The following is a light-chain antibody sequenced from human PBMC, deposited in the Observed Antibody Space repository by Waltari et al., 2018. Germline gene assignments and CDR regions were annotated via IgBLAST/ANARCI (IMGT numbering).Light chain of an antibody. CDR3: SSTDNSGLGV. V-gene: IGLV3-10*01. CDR2: EDT. Sequence: SYELTQPPSVSVSPGQTARITCTGDALPKKFAYWYQQKSGLAPVLVIYEDTKRLSGIPERFSGSSSGTVATLTISGAQVEDEADYYCSSTDNSGLGVFGGGTKLAV. J-gene: IGLJ2*01. CDR1: ALPKKF.